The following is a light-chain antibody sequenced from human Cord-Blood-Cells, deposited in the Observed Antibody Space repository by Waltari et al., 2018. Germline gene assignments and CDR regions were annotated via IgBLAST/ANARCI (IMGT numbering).Light chain of an antibody. V-gene: IGKV3-15*01. J-gene: IGKJ2*01. CDR1: QRVSSN. Sequence: EIVMTQSPATLSVSPGERATLSCRASQRVSSNLAWYQQKPGQAPRLLIYGASTRATGIPARFSCSGSGTEFTLTISSLQSEDFAVYYCQQYNNWPPRYTFGQGTKLEIK. CDR2: GAS. CDR3: QQYNNWPPRYT.